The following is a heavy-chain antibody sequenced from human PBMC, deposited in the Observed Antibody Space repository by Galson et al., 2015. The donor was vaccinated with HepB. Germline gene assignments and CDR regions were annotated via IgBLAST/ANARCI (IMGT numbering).Heavy chain of an antibody. CDR3: ARQTITADGTFFFDY. V-gene: IGHV2-70D*14. CDR2: IDWDDNK. D-gene: IGHD6-13*01. J-gene: IGHJ4*02. Sequence: PALVKPTQTLTLTCTFSGFSFTTGGMRVSWIRLPPGKALEWLARIDWDDNKVYSTSLKTRLTISKDTSKYQVVLTMTNVGPVDTATYYCARQTITADGTFFFDYWGQGTLVTVSS. CDR1: GFSFTTGGMR.